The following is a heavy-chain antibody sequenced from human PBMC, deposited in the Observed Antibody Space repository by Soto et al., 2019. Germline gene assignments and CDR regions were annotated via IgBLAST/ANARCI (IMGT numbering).Heavy chain of an antibody. Sequence: QLQLQESGSGLVRPSQTLSLTCAVSGGSISSGGYSWNWIRQPPGKGLVWIGYIYHSGRTLYNPSLKSRVTISVDKSNNQFSLKLSSVTAADTAVYYCARDQLEGNWFDPWGQGTLVTVSS. CDR3: ARDQLEGNWFDP. J-gene: IGHJ5*02. D-gene: IGHD1-1*01. CDR2: IYHSGRT. V-gene: IGHV4-30-2*01. CDR1: GGSISSGGYS.